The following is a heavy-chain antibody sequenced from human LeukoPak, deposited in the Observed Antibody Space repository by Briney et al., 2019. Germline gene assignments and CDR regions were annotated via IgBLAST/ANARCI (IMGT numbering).Heavy chain of an antibody. CDR1: GFTLSSYS. J-gene: IGHJ4*02. CDR3: AKFIEGFDY. Sequence: GGSLRLSCAASGFTLSSYSMNWVRQARGKGVEWVSAISGSGGSRYYADCVKGRFTISRDNSKNTLYLQMNSLRAEDTAVYYCAKFIEGFDYWGQGTLVTVSS. D-gene: IGHD3-16*02. V-gene: IGHV3-23*01. CDR2: ISGSGGSR.